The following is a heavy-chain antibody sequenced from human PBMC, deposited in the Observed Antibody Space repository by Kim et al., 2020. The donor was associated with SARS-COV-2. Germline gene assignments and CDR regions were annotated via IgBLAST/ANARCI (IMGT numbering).Heavy chain of an antibody. D-gene: IGHD1-1*01. V-gene: IGHV3-53*01. CDR1: GFTVSSNY. CDR2: IYSGGST. Sequence: GGSLRLSCAASGFTVSSNYMSWVRQAPGKGLEWVSVIYSGGSTYYADSAKGRFTISRDNSKNTLYLQMNSLRAEDTAVYYCASGGTLLGYYYYGMDVWGQGTTVTVAS. CDR3: ASGGTLLGYYYYGMDV. J-gene: IGHJ6*02.